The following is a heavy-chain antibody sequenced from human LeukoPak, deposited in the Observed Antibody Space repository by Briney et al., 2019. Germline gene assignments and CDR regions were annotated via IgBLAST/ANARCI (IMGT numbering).Heavy chain of an antibody. Sequence: ASVKVSCKASGYTFSDYYIHWVLQAPGQGLEWMGRINPDSGGTNYAPTFQGRVTMTRDTSISTVYMSLRRLRSDDTAVYYCARDLEQWFRQRDYWGQGTLVTVSS. CDR3: ARDLEQWFRQRDY. D-gene: IGHD6-19*01. CDR2: INPDSGGT. J-gene: IGHJ4*02. V-gene: IGHV1-2*06. CDR1: GYTFSDYY.